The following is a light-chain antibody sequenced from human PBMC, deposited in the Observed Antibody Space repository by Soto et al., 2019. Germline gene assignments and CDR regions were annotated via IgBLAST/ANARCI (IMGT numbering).Light chain of an antibody. CDR2: EVS. V-gene: IGLV2-14*01. CDR1: NSDIGGYNY. CDR3: SSYTSSATWV. J-gene: IGLJ3*02. Sequence: QSALTQPASVSGSPGQSITISCTGTNSDIGGYNYVSWYQQHPGKAPKRLIFEVSHRGSGVANSFSGSKSGNTASLTISWLRAEDEAYYYCSSYTSSATWVFGGGTKLTVL.